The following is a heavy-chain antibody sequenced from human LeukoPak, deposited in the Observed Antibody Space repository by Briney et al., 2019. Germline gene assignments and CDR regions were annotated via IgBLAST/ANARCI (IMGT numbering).Heavy chain of an antibody. CDR1: GYTFTGYY. CDR3: ASIAAAGLGYYYFDY. J-gene: IGHJ4*02. CDR2: INPNSGGT. Sequence: ASVKVSCKASGYTFTGYYMHWVRQAPGQGLEWMGWINPNSGGTNYAQKFQGRVTITRDTSISTAYMELSRLRSDDTAVYYCASIAAAGLGYYYFDYWGQGTLVTVSS. D-gene: IGHD6-13*01. V-gene: IGHV1-2*02.